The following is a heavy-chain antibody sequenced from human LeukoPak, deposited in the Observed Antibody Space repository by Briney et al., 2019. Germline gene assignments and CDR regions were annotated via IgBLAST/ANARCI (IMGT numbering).Heavy chain of an antibody. D-gene: IGHD2-21*02. V-gene: IGHV3-23*01. CDR2: ISGSGDNT. CDR1: GFTFSSHG. Sequence: GGSLRLSCAASGFTFSSHGMSWVRQAPGKGLEWVSTISGSGDNTYYADSVKGRFTISRDNSKNTLYLQMNSLRAEDTAVYYCAKDSGIVVVTFFDYWGQGTLVTVSS. J-gene: IGHJ4*02. CDR3: AKDSGIVVVTFFDY.